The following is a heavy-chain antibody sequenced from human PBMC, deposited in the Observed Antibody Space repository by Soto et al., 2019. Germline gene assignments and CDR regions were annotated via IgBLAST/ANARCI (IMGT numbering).Heavy chain of an antibody. CDR2: ITSKTDGGTT. Sequence: GGSLRLSCAASGFTFSEAWMNWVRQAPGKGLEWVGHITSKTDGGTTDYAAPVKGRFTISRDDSKNTLYLQMNSLKTEDTGVYYCTTITTTGWIWGQGALVTVSS. CDR1: GFTFSEAW. J-gene: IGHJ4*02. CDR3: TTITTTGWI. V-gene: IGHV3-15*07. D-gene: IGHD6-19*01.